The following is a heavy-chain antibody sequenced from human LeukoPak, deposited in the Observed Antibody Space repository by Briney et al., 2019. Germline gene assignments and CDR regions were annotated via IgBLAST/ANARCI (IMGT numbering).Heavy chain of an antibody. J-gene: IGHJ4*02. CDR1: GFTFSSYG. Sequence: PGGSLRLSCAASGFTFSSYGMHWVRQAPGKGPEWVAFIRYDGSNKYYADSVKGRFTISRDNSKNTLYLQMNSLRAEDTAVYYCAKDPTHYRVWDYYETIGLSYWGQGTLVTVSS. CDR3: AKDPTHYRVWDYYETIGLSY. CDR2: IRYDGSNK. V-gene: IGHV3-30*02. D-gene: IGHD3-22*01.